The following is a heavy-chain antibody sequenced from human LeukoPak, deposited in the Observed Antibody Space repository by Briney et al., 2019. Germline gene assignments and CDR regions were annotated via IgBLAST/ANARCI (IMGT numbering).Heavy chain of an antibody. V-gene: IGHV1-2*02. J-gene: IGHJ4*02. CDR3: ARDRYYYDSSDYSRLDY. CDR2: INPNSGGT. D-gene: IGHD3-22*01. CDR1: GYTFTGYY. Sequence: ASVKVSCKASGYTFTGYYMHWVRQAPGQGLEWMGWINPNSGGTNYAQKFQGRVTMTRDTSISTAYMELSRLRSDDTAVYYCARDRYYYDSSDYSRLDYWGQGTLVTVSS.